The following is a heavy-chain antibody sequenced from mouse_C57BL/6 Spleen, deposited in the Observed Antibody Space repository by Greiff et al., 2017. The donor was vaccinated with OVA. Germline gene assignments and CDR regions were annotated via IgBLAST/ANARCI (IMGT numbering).Heavy chain of an antibody. CDR1: GFSLTSYG. J-gene: IGHJ4*01. CDR2: IWSGGST. V-gene: IGHV2-2*01. D-gene: IGHD2-1*01. Sequence: QVHVKQSGPGLVQPSQSLSITCTVSGFSLTSYGVHWVRQSPGKGLEWLGVIWSGGSTDYNAAFISRLSISKDNSKSQVFFKMNSLQDDDTAIYYCARKDGNPYAMDYWGQGTSVTVSS. CDR3: ARKDGNPYAMDY.